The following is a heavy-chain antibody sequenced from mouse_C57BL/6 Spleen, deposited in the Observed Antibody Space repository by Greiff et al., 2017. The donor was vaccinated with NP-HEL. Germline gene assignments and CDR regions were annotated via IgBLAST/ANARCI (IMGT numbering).Heavy chain of an antibody. J-gene: IGHJ3*01. CDR1: GYTFTSYW. D-gene: IGHD2-3*01. CDR2: IHPNSGST. CDR3: ARSGDGYYEAWFAY. V-gene: IGHV1-64*01. Sequence: QVQLQQSGAELVKPGASVKLSCKASGYTFTSYWMHWVKQRPGQGLEWIGMIHPNSGSTNYNEKFKSKATLTVDKSSSTAYMQLSSLTSEDSAVYYCARSGDGYYEAWFAYWGQGTLVTVSA.